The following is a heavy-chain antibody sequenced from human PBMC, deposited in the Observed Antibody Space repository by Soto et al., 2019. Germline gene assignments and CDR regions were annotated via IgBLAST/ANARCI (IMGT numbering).Heavy chain of an antibody. CDR2: INAGNGNT. J-gene: IGHJ4*02. Sequence: GASVKVSCKASGYTFTSYAMHWVRQAPGQRLEWMGWINAGNGNTKYSQKFQGRVTITRDTSASTAYMELSSLKASDTAMYYCVRPSSSSVHYWGQGTLVTVSS. D-gene: IGHD6-13*01. V-gene: IGHV1-3*01. CDR1: GYTFTSYA. CDR3: VRPSSSSVHY.